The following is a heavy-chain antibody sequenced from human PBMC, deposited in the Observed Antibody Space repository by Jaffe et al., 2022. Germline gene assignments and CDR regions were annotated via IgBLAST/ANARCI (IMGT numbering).Heavy chain of an antibody. CDR3: ARDGGNDYGDYLWFDY. CDR1: GYTFTSYY. J-gene: IGHJ4*02. CDR2: INPSGGST. V-gene: IGHV1-46*03. D-gene: IGHD4-17*01. Sequence: QVQLVQSGAEVKKPGASVKVSCKASGYTFTSYYMHWVRQAPGQGLEWMGIINPSGGSTSYAQKFQGRVTMTRDTSTSTVYMELSSLRSEDTAVYYCARDGGNDYGDYLWFDYWGQGTLVTVSS.